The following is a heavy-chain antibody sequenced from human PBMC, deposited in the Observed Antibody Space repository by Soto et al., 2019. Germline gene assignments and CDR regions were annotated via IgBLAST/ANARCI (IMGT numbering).Heavy chain of an antibody. CDR3: ARLDMVRGVAYYYYYGMDV. V-gene: IGHV5-10-1*01. Sequence: GESLKISCKGSGYSFTSYWISWVRQMPGKGLEWMGRIDPSDSYTNYSPSFQGHVTISADKSISTAYLQWSSLKASDTAIYYCARLDMVRGVAYYYYYGMDVWGQGTTVTVSS. CDR1: GYSFTSYW. D-gene: IGHD3-10*01. J-gene: IGHJ6*02. CDR2: IDPSDSYT.